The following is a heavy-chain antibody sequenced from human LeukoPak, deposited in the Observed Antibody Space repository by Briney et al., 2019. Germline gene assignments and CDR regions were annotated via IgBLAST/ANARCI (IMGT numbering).Heavy chain of an antibody. J-gene: IGHJ3*02. D-gene: IGHD3-16*01. Sequence: PSETLSLTCAVSGGSISSGGYSWSWIRQPPGKGLEWIGYIYRSGSTYYNPSLKSRVTISVDRSKNQFSLKLSSVTAADTAVYYCARGGEVDAFDIWGQGTMVTVSS. CDR1: GGSISSGGYS. CDR2: IYRSGST. CDR3: ARGGEVDAFDI. V-gene: IGHV4-30-2*01.